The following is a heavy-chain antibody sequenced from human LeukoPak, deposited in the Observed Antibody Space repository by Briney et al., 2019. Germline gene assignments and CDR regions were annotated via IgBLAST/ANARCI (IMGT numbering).Heavy chain of an antibody. CDR3: AREGGYDYIWGSYRYSDY. J-gene: IGHJ4*02. V-gene: IGHV4-39*07. CDR1: GGSISSDSYY. D-gene: IGHD3-16*02. Sequence: SETLSLTCTVSGGSISSDSYYWGWIRQPPGTGLEWIGNIYYSGSTYYSPSLKSRVTISLNTSKNQFSLKLSSVTAADTAVYYCAREGGYDYIWGSYRYSDYWGQGTLVTVSS. CDR2: IYYSGST.